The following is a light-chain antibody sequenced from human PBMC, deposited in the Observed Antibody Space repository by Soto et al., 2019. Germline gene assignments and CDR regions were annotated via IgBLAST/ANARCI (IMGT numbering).Light chain of an antibody. CDR3: QQANTFPLT. J-gene: IGKJ4*01. CDR2: ATS. Sequence: DIQLTQSPSSVSASVGDRVTITCRASQGVNRWLAWYQQKPGKAPKLLIYATSTLQSGVPLRFSGSGSATDFTLTSSSLQPEDSATYYCQQANTFPLTFGGGTKVEIK. V-gene: IGKV1-12*01. CDR1: QGVNRW.